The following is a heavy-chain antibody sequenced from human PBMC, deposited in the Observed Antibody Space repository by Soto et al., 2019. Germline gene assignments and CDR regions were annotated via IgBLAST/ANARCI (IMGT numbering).Heavy chain of an antibody. V-gene: IGHV4-4*07. CDR1: AYYSSPYD. J-gene: IGHJ5*02. CDR3: TRGRGFYSDNYFDP. Sequence: SDSLSLTCPFSAYYSSPYDLTWIRPPAGKGPEWIGHIYSSGSTNYNPSLKSRVTMSLDTSKNQFSLSLKSVTAADTAVYYCTRGRGFYSDNYFDPWGQGIQVNVSS. D-gene: IGHD3-22*01. CDR2: IYSSGST.